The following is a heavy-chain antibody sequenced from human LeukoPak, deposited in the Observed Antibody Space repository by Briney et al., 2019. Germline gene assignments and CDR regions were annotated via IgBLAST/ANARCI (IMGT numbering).Heavy chain of an antibody. J-gene: IGHJ4*02. CDR1: GYTLTELS. CDR2: FDPEDGET. V-gene: IGHV1-24*01. CDR3: ATRGSSYGSSFDY. Sequence: GASVKVSCKVSGYTLTELSMHWVRQAPGKGREWMGGFDPEDGETIYAQKFQGRVTMTEDTSTDTAYMELSSLRSEDTAVYYCATRGSSYGSSFDYWGQGTLVTVSS. D-gene: IGHD3-10*01.